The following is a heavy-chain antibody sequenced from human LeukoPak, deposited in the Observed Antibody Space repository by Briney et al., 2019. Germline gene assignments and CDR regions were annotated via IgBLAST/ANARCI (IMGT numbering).Heavy chain of an antibody. J-gene: IGHJ5*02. D-gene: IGHD2-2*01. CDR2: INHSGST. CDR1: GGSFSGYY. Sequence: SETLSLTCAVYGGSFSGYYWSWIRQPPGKGLEWIGEINHSGSTNCSPPLKRRVTISVDTSNNQFSLKLSSVTAADTAVYYCARRDYCTSTTCYESYNWFDPWGQGTLVTVSS. CDR3: ARRDYCTSTTCYESYNWFDP. V-gene: IGHV4-34*01.